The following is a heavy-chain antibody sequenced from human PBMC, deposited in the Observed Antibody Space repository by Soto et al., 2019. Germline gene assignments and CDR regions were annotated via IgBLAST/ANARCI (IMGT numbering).Heavy chain of an antibody. Sequence: QVQLVQSGAEVKKPGSSVKVSCKASGGTFSSYSISWVRQAPGQGLEWMGGIIPMFDTSNYVQKFQGRVTITADESTRTAYMELSSLRSDDTAVYYCAREDYGVLNRLDPWGKGTQVTVSS. CDR1: GGTFSSYS. V-gene: IGHV1-69*12. CDR3: AREDYGVLNRLDP. J-gene: IGHJ5*01. CDR2: IIPMFDTS. D-gene: IGHD4-17*01.